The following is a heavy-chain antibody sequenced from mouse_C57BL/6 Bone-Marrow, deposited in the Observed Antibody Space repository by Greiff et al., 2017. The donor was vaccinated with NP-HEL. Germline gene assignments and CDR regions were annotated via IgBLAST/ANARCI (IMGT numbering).Heavy chain of an antibody. V-gene: IGHV5-6*01. CDR3: ARPLYYDYEGYAMDY. Sequence: EVQLVESGGDLVKPGGSLKLSCAASGFTFSSYGMSWVRQTPDKRLEWVATISSGGSYTYYPDSVKGRFTISRDNAKNTLYLQMSSLKSEDTAMYYCARPLYYDYEGYAMDYWGQGTSVTVSS. D-gene: IGHD2-4*01. CDR2: ISSGGSYT. J-gene: IGHJ4*01. CDR1: GFTFSSYG.